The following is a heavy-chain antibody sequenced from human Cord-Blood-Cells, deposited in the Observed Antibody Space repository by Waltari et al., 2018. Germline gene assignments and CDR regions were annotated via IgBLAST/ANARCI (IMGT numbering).Heavy chain of an antibody. CDR3: ARDGSRYYYYGMDV. J-gene: IGHJ6*02. Sequence: PAGKGLEWIGRIYTSGSTNYNPSLKSRVTMSVDTSKNQFSLKLSSVTAADTAVYYCARDGSRYYYYGMDVWGQGTTVTVSS. V-gene: IGHV4-4*07. CDR2: IYTSGST.